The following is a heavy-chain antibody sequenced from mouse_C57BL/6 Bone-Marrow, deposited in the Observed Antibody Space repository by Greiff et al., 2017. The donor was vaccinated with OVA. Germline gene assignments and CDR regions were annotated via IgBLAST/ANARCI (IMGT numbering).Heavy chain of an antibody. Sequence: VQLQQSGAELMKPGASVKLSCKATGYTFTGYWIEWVKQRPGHGLAWIGSILPGSGSTNYNEKFKGKATFTADTSSNTAYMQLSSLTTEDSAIDYCARGDTVAYYYAMDYWGQGTSVTVSS. CDR2: ILPGSGST. J-gene: IGHJ4*01. V-gene: IGHV1-9*01. CDR1: GYTFTGYW. D-gene: IGHD1-1*01. CDR3: ARGDTVAYYYAMDY.